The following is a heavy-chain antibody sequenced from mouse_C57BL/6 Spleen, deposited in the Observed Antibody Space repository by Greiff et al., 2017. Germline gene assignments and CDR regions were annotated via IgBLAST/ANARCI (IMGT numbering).Heavy chain of an antibody. V-gene: IGHV1-53*01. CDR1: GYTFTSYW. CDR3: ASGVYYYGSRGYAMDY. CDR2: INPSNGGT. J-gene: IGHJ4*01. Sequence: VQLQQPGTELVKPGASVKLSCKASGYTFTSYWMHWVKQRPGQGLEWIGNINPSNGGTNYNEKFKSKATLTVDKSSSTAYMQLSSLTSEDSAVYYCASGVYYYGSRGYAMDYWGQGTSVTVSS. D-gene: IGHD1-1*01.